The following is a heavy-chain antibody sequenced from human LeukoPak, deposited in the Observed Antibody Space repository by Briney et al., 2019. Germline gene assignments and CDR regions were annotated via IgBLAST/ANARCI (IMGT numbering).Heavy chain of an antibody. Sequence: GGSLRLSCAASGFTFSSFAMTWVRQAPGKGLEWVSGISGSGGSTYYADSVKGRFTISRDNAKNSLYLQMNSLRAEDTAVYYCARTTSTYYYDSSGLRFDPWGQGTLVTVSS. CDR1: GFTFSSFA. J-gene: IGHJ5*02. CDR2: ISGSGGST. V-gene: IGHV3-23*01. CDR3: ARTTSTYYYDSSGLRFDP. D-gene: IGHD3-22*01.